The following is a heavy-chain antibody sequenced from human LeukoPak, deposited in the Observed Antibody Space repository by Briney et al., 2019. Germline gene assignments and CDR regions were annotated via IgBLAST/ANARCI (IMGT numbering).Heavy chain of an antibody. Sequence: GGSLRLSCSASGFTFSRYAMHWVRQAPGKGLEYVSAISSNGGSTYYADPVKGRFTISRDNSKNTLYLQMSSLRAEDTAVYYCVKDGSGSYYTYYFDYWGQGTLVTVSS. D-gene: IGHD3-10*01. CDR2: ISSNGGST. J-gene: IGHJ4*02. CDR1: GFTFSRYA. V-gene: IGHV3-64D*06. CDR3: VKDGSGSYYTYYFDY.